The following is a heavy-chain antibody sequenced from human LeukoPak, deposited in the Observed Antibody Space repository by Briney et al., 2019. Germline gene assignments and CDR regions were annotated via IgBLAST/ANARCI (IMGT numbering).Heavy chain of an antibody. CDR3: ARCGSESDY. J-gene: IGHJ4*02. CDR2: IKEDGSQK. Sequence: GGSLRLSCAASGFTFSGYWMTWVRQAPGRGLEWVANIKEDGSQKNYVDSVKGRFTISRDNAKDSLYLQMDSLRAEDTAVYYCARCGSESDYWGQGTLVTVSS. V-gene: IGHV3-7*01. CDR1: GFTFSGYW. D-gene: IGHD1-26*01.